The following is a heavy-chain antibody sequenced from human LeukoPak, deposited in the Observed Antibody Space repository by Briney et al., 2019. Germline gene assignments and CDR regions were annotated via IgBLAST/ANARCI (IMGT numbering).Heavy chain of an antibody. V-gene: IGHV1-24*01. D-gene: IGHD2-21*01. CDR1: GYSLTQLS. CDR2: FDPVDGEI. Sequence: GASVKVSCRVSGYSLTQLSIHWVRQPPGKGLEWMGGFDPVDGEIIYAQKFQGSVTMTEVTPSDTAYMELTSLTSADTAVYYCATDYSPVFVVADRRIFDLWGQGTMVVVSS. J-gene: IGHJ3*01. CDR3: ATDYSPVFVVADRRIFDL.